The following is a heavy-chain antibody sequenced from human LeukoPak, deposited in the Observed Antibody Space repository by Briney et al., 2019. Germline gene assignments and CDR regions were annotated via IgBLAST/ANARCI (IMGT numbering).Heavy chain of an antibody. CDR2: IYTSGST. D-gene: IGHD6-13*01. CDR3: ARDSSISWFFL. Sequence: PSETLSLTCTVSGGSISSYYWSWLRQPAGKGLEWIGRIYTSGSTNYNPSLKSRVTISVDTSKNQFSLRLTSVTAADTALYYCARDSSISWFFLWGQGTLVTVSS. V-gene: IGHV4-4*07. J-gene: IGHJ4*02. CDR1: GGSISSYY.